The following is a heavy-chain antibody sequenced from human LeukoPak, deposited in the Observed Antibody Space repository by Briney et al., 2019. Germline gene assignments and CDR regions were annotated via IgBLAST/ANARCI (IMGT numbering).Heavy chain of an antibody. CDR2: INPNSGNT. D-gene: IGHD3-3*01. CDR3: ARDRGVLPDFWSGYYPTDAFDI. CDR1: GYTFTIYD. Sequence: ASVTVSFKASGYTFTIYDINWVRQATGQGLEWMGWINPNSGNTGYAQKFQGRVTITRNTSISTAYMELSSLRSEDTAVYYCARDRGVLPDFWSGYYPTDAFDIWGQGTMVTVSS. V-gene: IGHV1-8*03. J-gene: IGHJ3*02.